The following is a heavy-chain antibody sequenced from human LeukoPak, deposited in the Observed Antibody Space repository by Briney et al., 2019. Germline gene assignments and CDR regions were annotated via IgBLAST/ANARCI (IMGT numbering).Heavy chain of an antibody. CDR2: FDPEDGET. Sequence: ASVKVSCKVSGYTLTELSMHWVRQAPGKGLEWMGGFDPEDGETIYAQKFQGRVTMTRNTSISTAYMELSSLRSEDTAVYYCARGGEMATIGDYWGQGTLVTVSS. J-gene: IGHJ4*02. D-gene: IGHD5-24*01. CDR1: GYTLTELS. V-gene: IGHV1-24*01. CDR3: ARGGEMATIGDY.